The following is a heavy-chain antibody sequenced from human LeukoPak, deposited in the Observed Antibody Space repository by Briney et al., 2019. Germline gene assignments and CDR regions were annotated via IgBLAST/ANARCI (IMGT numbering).Heavy chain of an antibody. CDR2: IIPIFGTA. J-gene: IGHJ4*02. CDR3: ARKGYGGFDY. CDR1: GGTFSSYA. Sequence: ASVKVSCKASGGTFSSYAISWVRQAPGQGLEWMGGIIPIFGTANYAQKFQGRVTITTDESTSTAYMELSSLRSDDTAVYYCARKGYGGFDYWGQGTLVTVSS. D-gene: IGHD4-23*01. V-gene: IGHV1-69*05.